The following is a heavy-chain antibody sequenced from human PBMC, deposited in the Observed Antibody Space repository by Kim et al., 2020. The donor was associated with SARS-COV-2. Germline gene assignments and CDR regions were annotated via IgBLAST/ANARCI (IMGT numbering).Heavy chain of an antibody. CDR1: GGSISSGAYY. Sequence: SETLSLTCTVSGGSISSGAYYWSCIRQHPGKGLEWLGCIFHSVTTYYSPSLKSRVTISMATSKNQFSLRLSSVTAADTAMSYCASDLDGIDYWGKGTLAT. V-gene: IGHV4-31*03. CDR3: ASDLDGIDY. J-gene: IGHJ4*02. CDR2: IFHSVTT.